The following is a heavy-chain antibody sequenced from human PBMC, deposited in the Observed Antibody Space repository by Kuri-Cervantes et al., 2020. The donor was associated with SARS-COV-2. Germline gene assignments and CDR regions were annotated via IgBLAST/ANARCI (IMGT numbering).Heavy chain of an antibody. CDR2: VSGSGGNT. D-gene: IGHD3-22*01. CDR3: AKVTRSGYFPFAFDI. J-gene: IGHJ3*02. V-gene: IGHV3-23*01. CDR1: GFIFSSYA. Sequence: GESLQMSCAASGFIFSSYAMSSVRKAPGKGLEWVPAVSGSGGNTYYADSVNGRFTISRDNSKITLYLQMSSMRAEDTAVYCWAKVTRSGYFPFAFDIWGQGTMVTVSS.